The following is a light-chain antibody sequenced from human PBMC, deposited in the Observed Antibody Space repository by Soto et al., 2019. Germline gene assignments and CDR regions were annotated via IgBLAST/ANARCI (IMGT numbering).Light chain of an antibody. V-gene: IGKV3-15*01. CDR3: QKYNSWPIT. CDR1: QSVSSN. J-gene: IGKJ5*01. Sequence: EIVMTQSPATLSVSPGERATLSCRASQSVSSNLAWYQQKPGQAPRLLIYGASTRATGIPARFSGSRSGTEFTLTISSLQSEDFEVYYCQKYNSWPITFGQGTRLEIK. CDR2: GAS.